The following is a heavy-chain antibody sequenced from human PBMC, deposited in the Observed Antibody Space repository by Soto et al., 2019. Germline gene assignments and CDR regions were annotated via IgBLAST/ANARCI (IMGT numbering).Heavy chain of an antibody. J-gene: IGHJ3*01. D-gene: IGHD1-26*01. V-gene: IGHV4-59*01. CDR2: IYYSGST. CDR1: GGSISSYY. Sequence: QVQLQESGPGPVKPSETLSLTCTVSGGSISSYYWSWIRQPPGKGLEWIGYIYYSGSTNYNPSLKGRVTIAXXTXKXXVSLARSSVTAADTAVYYCARDLWGVGATPKAFDVWGQGTLVTVSS. CDR3: ARDLWGVGATPKAFDV.